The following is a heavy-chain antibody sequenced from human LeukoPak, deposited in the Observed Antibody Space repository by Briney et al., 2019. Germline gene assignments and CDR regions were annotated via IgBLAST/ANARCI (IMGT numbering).Heavy chain of an antibody. J-gene: IGHJ6*03. D-gene: IGHD4-17*01. Sequence: PSETLSLTCAVYGGSFSGYYWSWIRQPPGKGLEWIGEINHSGSTNYNPSLKSRVTISVDTSKNQFSLKLSSVTAADTAVYYCARVHYGDYRLYYYYYMDVWGKGTTVTVSS. CDR2: INHSGST. CDR3: ARVHYGDYRLYYYYYMDV. V-gene: IGHV4-34*01. CDR1: GGSFSGYY.